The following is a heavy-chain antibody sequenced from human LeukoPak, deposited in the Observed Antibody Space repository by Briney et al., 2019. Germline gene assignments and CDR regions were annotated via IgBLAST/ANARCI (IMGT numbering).Heavy chain of an antibody. CDR2: ISGSGLST. CDR3: ARHLSGITGYTYGRGIDY. D-gene: IGHD5-18*01. Sequence: PGGSLRLSCAASGFTFSSYAMSWVRQAPGKGLEWVSSISGSGLSTYYADSVKGRFTISRDNSKNTLYLQMNSLRAEDTAVYYCARHLSGITGYTYGRGIDYWGQGTLLTVSS. CDR1: GFTFSSYA. J-gene: IGHJ4*02. V-gene: IGHV3-23*01.